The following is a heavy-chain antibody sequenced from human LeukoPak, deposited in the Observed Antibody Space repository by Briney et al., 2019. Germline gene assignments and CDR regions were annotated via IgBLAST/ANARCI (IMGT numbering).Heavy chain of an antibody. J-gene: IGHJ4*02. CDR3: AREVGATLDY. Sequence: SVKVSCKASGGTFSSYAISWVQQAPGQGLEWMGGIIPIFGTANYAQKFQGRVTITTDESTSTAYMELSSLRSEDTAVYYCAREVGATLDYWGQGTLVTVSS. CDR2: IIPIFGTA. V-gene: IGHV1-69*05. D-gene: IGHD1-26*01. CDR1: GGTFSSYA.